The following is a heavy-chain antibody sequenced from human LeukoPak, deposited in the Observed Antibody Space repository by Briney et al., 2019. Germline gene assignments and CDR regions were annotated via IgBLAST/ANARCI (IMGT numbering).Heavy chain of an antibody. D-gene: IGHD3-10*01. CDR1: GGSFNGYY. J-gene: IGHJ5*02. V-gene: IGHV4-34*01. CDR3: ARVHLWFGELGWFDP. CDR2: INHSGST. Sequence: SETLSLTCAVYGGSFNGYYWSWIRQPPGKGLEWIGEINHSGSTNYSPSLKSRVTLSVDTSKNQFSLRLSSVTAADTAVYYCARVHLWFGELGWFDPWGQGTLVTVSS.